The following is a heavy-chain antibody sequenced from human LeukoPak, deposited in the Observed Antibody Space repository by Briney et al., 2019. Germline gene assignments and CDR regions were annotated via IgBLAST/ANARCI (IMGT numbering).Heavy chain of an antibody. Sequence: GGSLRLSCAASGFTVSSNYMSWVRQAPGKGLEWVSIIYSGGSTFYADFVKGRFTISRDNSKNTLYLQMNSLRAEDTAVYYCAELGITMIGGVWGKGTTVTISS. CDR2: IYSGGST. CDR3: AELGITMIGGV. J-gene: IGHJ6*04. V-gene: IGHV3-66*01. CDR1: GFTVSSNY. D-gene: IGHD3-10*02.